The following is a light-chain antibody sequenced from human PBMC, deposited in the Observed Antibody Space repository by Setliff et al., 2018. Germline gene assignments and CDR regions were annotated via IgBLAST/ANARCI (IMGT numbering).Light chain of an antibody. V-gene: IGLV2-14*01. CDR2: EVS. CDR3: SSYTSLSTRV. Sequence: PPASFSGSPRPSLPLSFPFPLLSFFSYPSVSFSPPLPGPSPPLIIFEVSNRPSGIPNRFSDSKSGNTASLSISGLQAEDEADYYCSSYTSLSTRVCGTGTK. J-gene: IGLJ1*01. CDR1: LLSFFSYPS.